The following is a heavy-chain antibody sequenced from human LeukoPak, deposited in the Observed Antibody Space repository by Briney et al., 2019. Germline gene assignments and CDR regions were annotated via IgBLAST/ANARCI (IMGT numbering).Heavy chain of an antibody. CDR1: GFTFSSYG. V-gene: IGHV3-30*03. Sequence: GGSLRLSCAASGFTFSSYGMHWVRQAPGKGLEWVAVISYDGSNKYYADSVKGRFTISRDNAKNSLYLQMNSLRAEDTAVYYCARDGYIPYWGQGTLVTVSS. J-gene: IGHJ4*02. D-gene: IGHD5-24*01. CDR3: ARDGYIPY. CDR2: ISYDGSNK.